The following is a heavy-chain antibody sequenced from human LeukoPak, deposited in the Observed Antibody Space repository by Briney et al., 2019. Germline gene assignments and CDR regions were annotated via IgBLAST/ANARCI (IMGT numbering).Heavy chain of an antibody. CDR1: GFTFGGYG. CDR2: IAYDGSRA. V-gene: IGHV3-33*01. Sequence: GGSLRLSCPGSGFTFGGYGMHWFRQTPGKGLEWVAVIAYDGSRAFYADSVKGRFTISRDNSKNTMSVQMDDLRAEDTAVYYCTRYNNDHFDYWAQGTLVTVSS. J-gene: IGHJ4*02. D-gene: IGHD1-14*01. CDR3: TRYNNDHFDY.